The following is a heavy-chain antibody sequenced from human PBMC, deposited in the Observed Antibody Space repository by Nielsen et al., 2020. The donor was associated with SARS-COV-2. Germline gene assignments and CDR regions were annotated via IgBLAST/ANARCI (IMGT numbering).Heavy chain of an antibody. CDR2: ISWNSGSI. CDR1: GFTFDDYA. J-gene: IGHJ4*02. Sequence: SLKISCAASGFTFDDYAMHWVRQAPGKGLEWVSGISWNSGSIGYADSVKGRFTISRDNAKNSLYLQMNSLRAEDTALYYCARAINYYGSGSDFDYWGQGTLVTVSS. D-gene: IGHD3-10*01. V-gene: IGHV3-9*01. CDR3: ARAINYYGSGSDFDY.